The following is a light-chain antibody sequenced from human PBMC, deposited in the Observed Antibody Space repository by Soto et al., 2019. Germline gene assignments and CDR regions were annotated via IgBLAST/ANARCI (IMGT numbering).Light chain of an antibody. Sequence: QSVLTQPPSVSDAPRQRVTISCSGSSSNIGNNAVNWYQQLPGKAPKLLIYYDDLLPSGVSDRFSGSKSGTSASLAISGLKSEDEADYYCAAWDDSLNGVVFGGGTKVTVL. CDR2: YDD. V-gene: IGLV1-36*01. CDR1: SSNIGNNA. CDR3: AAWDDSLNGVV. J-gene: IGLJ2*01.